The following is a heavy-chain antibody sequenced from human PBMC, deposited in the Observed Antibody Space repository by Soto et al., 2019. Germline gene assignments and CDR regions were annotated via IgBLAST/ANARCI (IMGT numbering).Heavy chain of an antibody. CDR3: AKALYGSSSSPIDY. D-gene: IGHD6-13*01. CDR2: ITWNSGYI. V-gene: IGHV3-9*01. J-gene: IGHJ4*02. CDR1: GFTFDDYA. Sequence: LRLSCTASGFTFDDYAMHWVWQAPGKGLEWVSYITWNSGYIGYADSVKGRFTISRDNANNSLYLQMNSLKPEDTAFYYCAKALYGSSSSPIDYWGQGTLVTVSS.